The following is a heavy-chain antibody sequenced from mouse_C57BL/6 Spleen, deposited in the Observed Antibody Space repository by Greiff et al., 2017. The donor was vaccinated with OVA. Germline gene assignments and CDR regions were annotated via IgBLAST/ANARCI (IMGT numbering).Heavy chain of an antibody. CDR3: APITTVVALDY. Sequence: VQLQQSGAELVKPGASVKLSCTASGYNIKGYYMQWVKQRPEQGLEWIGRIDPADGDTNYTPKFQGKATITADTSSNTAYLQLSSLTSEDTAVDYCAPITTVVALDYWGHGTSVTVSS. V-gene: IGHV14-2*01. J-gene: IGHJ4*01. CDR2: IDPADGDT. CDR1: GYNIKGYY. D-gene: IGHD1-1*01.